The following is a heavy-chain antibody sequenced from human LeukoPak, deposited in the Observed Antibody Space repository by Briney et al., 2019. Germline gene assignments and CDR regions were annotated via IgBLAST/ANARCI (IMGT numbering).Heavy chain of an antibody. D-gene: IGHD4-11*01. Sequence: PGGSLRLSCAASGFTFSHYGMHWVRQAPGKGLEWVAVIWHDGSSRYYADSVKGRFTISRDNSRNTVYLQMNSLRAEDTAVYYRAKDAQRGFDYSNSLEYWGQGTLVTVSS. CDR1: GFTFSHYG. J-gene: IGHJ4*02. CDR2: IWHDGSSR. V-gene: IGHV3-33*06. CDR3: AKDAQRGFDYSNSLEY.